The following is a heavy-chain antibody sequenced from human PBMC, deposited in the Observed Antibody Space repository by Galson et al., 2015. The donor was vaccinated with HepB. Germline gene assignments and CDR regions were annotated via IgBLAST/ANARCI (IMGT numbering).Heavy chain of an antibody. D-gene: IGHD2-15*01. Sequence: SLRLSCAASGFTFSTYLMEWVRQAPGKGLEWVAAISYDGSNKYYADSVKGRFIISRGNSKNTLFLQMDSLRAGDTALYYCARGCSVGGSCYHYFDYWGQGTLVTVSS. CDR2: ISYDGSNK. CDR3: ARGCSVGGSCYHYFDY. CDR1: GFTFSTYL. J-gene: IGHJ4*02. V-gene: IGHV3-30-3*01.